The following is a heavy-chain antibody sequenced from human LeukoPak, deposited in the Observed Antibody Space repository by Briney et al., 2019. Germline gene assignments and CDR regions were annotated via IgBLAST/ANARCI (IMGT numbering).Heavy chain of an antibody. V-gene: IGHV3-21*01. CDR3: ARGAKGVVDD. Sequence: GGSLRLSCAASGFTFSSYSMNWVRQAPGKGLEWVSSISSSSTYIYYADSVKGRFTISRDNAKNSLYLQMNSLRVEDTAVYYCARGAKGVVDDWGQGTLVIVSS. D-gene: IGHD2-15*01. CDR1: GFTFSSYS. CDR2: ISSSSTYI. J-gene: IGHJ4*02.